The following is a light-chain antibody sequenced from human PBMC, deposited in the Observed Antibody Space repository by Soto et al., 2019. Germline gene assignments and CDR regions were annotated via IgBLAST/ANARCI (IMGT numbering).Light chain of an antibody. V-gene: IGKV3-11*01. CDR1: QSILFY. J-gene: IGKJ1*01. Sequence: EIVLTQSPATLSLSPGERATLSCRASQSILFYLAWYQQKPGQPPRLLIYDASNRATGIPARFSGSGSGTDFTLTISSLEAEDFAVYYCQQRSDWPRTFGQGTKVDIK. CDR2: DAS. CDR3: QQRSDWPRT.